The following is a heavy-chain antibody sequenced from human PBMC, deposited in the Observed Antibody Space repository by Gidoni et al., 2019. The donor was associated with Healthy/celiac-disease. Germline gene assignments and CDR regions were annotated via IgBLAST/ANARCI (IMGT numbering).Heavy chain of an antibody. V-gene: IGHV3-23*01. CDR3: AKGGRWELLHDY. Sequence: EVQLLESGGGLVQPGGSLRLSCSAPGFPFSSYAMSWVRQAPGKGLEWVSAISGSGGSTYYADSVKGRFTISRDNSKNTLYLQMNSLRAEDTAVYYCAKGGRWELLHDYWGQGTLVTVSS. J-gene: IGHJ4*02. CDR1: GFPFSSYA. CDR2: ISGSGGST. D-gene: IGHD1-26*01.